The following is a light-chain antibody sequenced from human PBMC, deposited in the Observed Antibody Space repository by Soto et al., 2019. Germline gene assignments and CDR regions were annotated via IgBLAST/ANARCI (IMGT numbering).Light chain of an antibody. Sequence: QSVLTQPPSVSGTPGQRVTISCSGSSSNIGNNNQFWYQQIQGATPPLLIYRNDHRPAGVPDQFSGSTSCTSAALVITGLRPEDEADYYCAAWDESLSGLVFGGGTKLTVL. CDR1: SSNIGNNN. J-gene: IGLJ2*01. CDR3: AAWDESLSGLV. CDR2: RND. V-gene: IGLV1-47*01.